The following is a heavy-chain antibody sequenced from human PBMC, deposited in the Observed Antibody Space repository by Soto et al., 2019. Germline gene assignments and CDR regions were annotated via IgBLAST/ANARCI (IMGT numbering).Heavy chain of an antibody. CDR3: ARVNLDYVTGMDV. CDR1: GGPITNY. CDR2: IYDSGST. Sequence: QVQLQESGPGLVKPSQTLSLTCTVSGGPITNYWSWIRQHPGKGLEWIGYIYDSGSTYYNQSLKSRVTMSLDTSKNQLSLKLTSVTAADTAVYYCARVNLDYVTGMDVWGQGTTVTVSS. V-gene: IGHV4-31*03. J-gene: IGHJ6*02. D-gene: IGHD4-17*01.